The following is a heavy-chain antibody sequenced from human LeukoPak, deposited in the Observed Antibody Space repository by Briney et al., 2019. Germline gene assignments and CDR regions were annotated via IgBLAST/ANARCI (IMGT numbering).Heavy chain of an antibody. CDR1: GGSISSYY. Sequence: PSETLSLTCTVSGGSISSYYWGWIRQPPGKGLEWIGSIYYSGTTYYNPSLKSRVTISVDMSKNQFSLKLSSVTAADTAVYYCARQNDYGGFGWGQGTLVTVSP. V-gene: IGHV4-39*01. J-gene: IGHJ4*02. D-gene: IGHD4-23*01. CDR3: ARQNDYGGFG. CDR2: IYYSGTT.